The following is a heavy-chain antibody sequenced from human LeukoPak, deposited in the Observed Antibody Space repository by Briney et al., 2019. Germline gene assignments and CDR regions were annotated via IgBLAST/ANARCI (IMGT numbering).Heavy chain of an antibody. CDR1: GFTFSNAG. V-gene: IGHV3-15*01. D-gene: IGHD3-10*01. CDR3: TTEFKVLGSFFYFYYMDV. CDR2: LKTKSEGGTT. J-gene: IGHJ6*03. Sequence: GGSLRLSCTASGFTFSNAGMNWVRQAPGKGLEWVGRLKTKSEGGTTDYAAPAKGRFTISRDDSKNALFLQIDSLKSHDTAMYYCTTEFKVLGSFFYFYYMDVWGTGTTVTISS.